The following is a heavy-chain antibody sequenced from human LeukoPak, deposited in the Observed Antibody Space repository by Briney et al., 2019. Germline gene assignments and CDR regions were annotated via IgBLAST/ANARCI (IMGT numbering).Heavy chain of an antibody. D-gene: IGHD3-10*01. J-gene: IGHJ4*02. CDR1: GLTFRDYY. CDR2: ITCSGSTI. Sequence: GGALRLSCAASGLTFRDYYMSWIRQAPGKGLEGVSYITCSGSTIYYADSVKGRFTVSRDNAKNSLYLQMNSLRDEDTAVYYCARSLDTVIRGVILVWGQGTLVTVSS. V-gene: IGHV3-11*01. CDR3: ARSLDTVIRGVILV.